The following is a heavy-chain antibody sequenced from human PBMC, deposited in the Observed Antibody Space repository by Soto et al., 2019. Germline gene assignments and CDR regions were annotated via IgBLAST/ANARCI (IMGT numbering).Heavy chain of an antibody. Sequence: EVPLLESGGGLVQPGGSLRLSFAASGFTFSSYAMSWVRQAPGKGLEWVSAISGSGDSTYYADSVKGRFTISRDNSKNTRYLQMNSLRAEDTAVYYCAKRTVGWYFDLWGRGTLVTVSS. V-gene: IGHV3-23*01. CDR2: ISGSGDST. J-gene: IGHJ2*01. CDR1: GFTFSSYA. CDR3: AKRTVGWYFDL. D-gene: IGHD4-17*01.